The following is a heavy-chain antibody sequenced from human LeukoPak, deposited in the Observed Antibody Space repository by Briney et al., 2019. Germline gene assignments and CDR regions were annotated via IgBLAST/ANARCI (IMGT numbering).Heavy chain of an antibody. Sequence: SETLSLTCTVSGGSITSTGYYWAWIRQPPGTGLEWIGSISYSGTTFYNPSLKSRVTVSADTSKNQFFLRLHSVTAADTAIYYCARRVIAATLDYWGRGTLVSVSA. J-gene: IGHJ4*02. CDR2: ISYSGTT. CDR1: GGSITSTGYY. CDR3: ARRVIAATLDY. D-gene: IGHD2/OR15-2a*01. V-gene: IGHV4-39*01.